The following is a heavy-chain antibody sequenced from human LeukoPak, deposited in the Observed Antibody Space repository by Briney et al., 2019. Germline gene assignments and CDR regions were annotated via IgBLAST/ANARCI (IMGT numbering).Heavy chain of an antibody. CDR1: GGSISSGY. CDR2: IYYSGST. CDR3: ARQIYGSGSYSPYYFDY. D-gene: IGHD3-10*01. Sequence: PSETLSLTCTVSGGSISSGYWSWIRQPPGKGLEWIGSIYYSGSTYYNPSLKSRVTISVDTSKNQFSLKLSSVTAADTAVYYCARQIYGSGSYSPYYFDYWGQGTLVTVSS. V-gene: IGHV4-59*05. J-gene: IGHJ4*02.